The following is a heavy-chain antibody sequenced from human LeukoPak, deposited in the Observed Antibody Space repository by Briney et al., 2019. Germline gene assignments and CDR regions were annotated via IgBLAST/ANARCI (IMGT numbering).Heavy chain of an antibody. V-gene: IGHV4-39*01. D-gene: IGHD6-19*01. J-gene: IGHJ4*02. CDR2: IYYSGST. CDR1: GGSISSSSYY. CDR3: ARPAGPLYSSGWYAY. Sequence: PSETLSLTCTVSGGSISSSSYYWGWIRQPPGKGLEWIGSIYYSGSTYYNPSLKSRVTISVDTSKNQFPLKLSSVTAADTAVYYCARPAGPLYSSGWYAYWGQGTLVTVSS.